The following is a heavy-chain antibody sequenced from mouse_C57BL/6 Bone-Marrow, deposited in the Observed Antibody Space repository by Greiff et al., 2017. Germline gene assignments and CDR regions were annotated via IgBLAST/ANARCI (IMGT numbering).Heavy chain of an antibody. CDR2: IDPANGDT. CDR1: GFNIKDDY. J-gene: IGHJ3*01. Sequence: EVQLVESGAELVRPGSSVKLSCTASGFNIKDDYMHWVKQRPEQGLEWIGWIDPANGDTEYASTFQGKATITADTSSNTAYLQLSSLTSEDTAFYYCTTASDGAWFAYWGQGTLVTVSA. V-gene: IGHV14-4*01. D-gene: IGHD1-2*01. CDR3: TTASDGAWFAY.